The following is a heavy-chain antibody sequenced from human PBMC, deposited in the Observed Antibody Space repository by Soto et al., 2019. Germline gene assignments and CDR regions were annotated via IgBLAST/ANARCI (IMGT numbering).Heavy chain of an antibody. D-gene: IGHD3-3*02. Sequence: PGGSLRLSCEASGFIFSDHAMSWVRQAPGKGLDWVSVFESGGSIYYADSVKGRFIISRDYAKNTVDLQMNSLRVEDTAVYYCARAGVTPHFFDYWGQGTLVTVSS. V-gene: IGHV3-23*01. CDR1: GFIFSDHA. CDR2: FESGGSI. CDR3: ARAGVTPHFFDY. J-gene: IGHJ4*02.